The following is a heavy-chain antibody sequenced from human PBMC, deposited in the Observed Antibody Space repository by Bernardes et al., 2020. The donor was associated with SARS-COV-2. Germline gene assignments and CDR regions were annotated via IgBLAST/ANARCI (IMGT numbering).Heavy chain of an antibody. CDR2: ISYDGSNK. CDR3: AIFGVHYYGMDV. V-gene: IGHV3-30*03. D-gene: IGHD3-3*01. Sequence: GGSLRLSCAASGFTFSSYGMHWVRQAPGKGLEWVAVISYDGSNKYYADSVKGRFTISRDNSKNTLYLQMNSLRAEDTAVYYSAIFGVHYYGMDVWGQGTTVTVSS. J-gene: IGHJ6*02. CDR1: GFTFSSYG.